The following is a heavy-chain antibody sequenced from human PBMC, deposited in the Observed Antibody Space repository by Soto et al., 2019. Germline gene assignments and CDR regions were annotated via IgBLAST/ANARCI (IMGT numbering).Heavy chain of an antibody. CDR1: GGSISSGDYY. CDR2: IYYSGST. V-gene: IGHV4-30-4*01. D-gene: IGHD3-16*02. CDR3: ARATRVIYRRSDNFDY. J-gene: IGHJ4*02. Sequence: PSETLSLTCTVSGGSISSGDYYWSWIRQPPGKGLEWIGYIYYSGSTYYNPSLKSRVTISVDTSKNQFSLKLSSVTAADTAVYYCARATRVIYRRSDNFDYWGQGTLVTVSS.